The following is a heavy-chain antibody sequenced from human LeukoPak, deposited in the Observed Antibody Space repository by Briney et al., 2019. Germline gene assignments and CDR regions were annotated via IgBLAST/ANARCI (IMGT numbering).Heavy chain of an antibody. Sequence: GGSLRLSCAASGFTVSANCMSWVRQTPGQGLEWVSSIYSDGDTYYTNSVKGRFTTSRDNSKNRVYLQMNTLTAEDTARYYCASGPFTRIVGSFDIWGPGTLVTVSS. D-gene: IGHD3-22*01. CDR2: IYSDGDT. CDR3: ASGPFTRIVGSFDI. J-gene: IGHJ3*02. CDR1: GFTVSANC. V-gene: IGHV3-53*01.